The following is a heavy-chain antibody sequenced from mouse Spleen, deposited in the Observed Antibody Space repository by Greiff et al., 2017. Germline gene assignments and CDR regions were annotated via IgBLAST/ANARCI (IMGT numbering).Heavy chain of an antibody. Sequence: VQLQQSGAELAKPGASVKMSCKASGYTFTSYWMHWVKQRPGQGLEWIGYINPSTGYTEYNQKFKDKATLTADKSSSTAYMQLSSLTSEDSAVYYCARKGAYYRYEDYFDYWGQGTTLTVSS. D-gene: IGHD2-14*01. CDR1: GYTFTSYW. J-gene: IGHJ2*01. CDR3: ARKGAYYRYEDYFDY. CDR2: INPSTGYT. V-gene: IGHV1-7*01.